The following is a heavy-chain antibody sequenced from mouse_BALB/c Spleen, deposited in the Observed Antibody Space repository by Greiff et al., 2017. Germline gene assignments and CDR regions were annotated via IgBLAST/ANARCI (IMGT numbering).Heavy chain of an antibody. CDR3: AREDYYGRGGYFDY. J-gene: IGHJ2*01. CDR2: IFPGSGNT. D-gene: IGHD1-1*01. CDR1: GYSFTSYY. Sequence: QVQLKESGPELVKPGASVKISCKASGYSFTSYYIHWVKQRPGQGLEWIGWIFPGSGNTKYNEKFKGKATLTADTSSSTAYMQLSSLTSEDSAVYFCAREDYYGRGGYFDYWGQGTTLTVSS. V-gene: IGHV1-66*01.